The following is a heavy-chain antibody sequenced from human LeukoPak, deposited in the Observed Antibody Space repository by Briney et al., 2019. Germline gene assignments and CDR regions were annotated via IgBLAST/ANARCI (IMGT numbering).Heavy chain of an antibody. J-gene: IGHJ4*02. Sequence: ASVKVSCKASGYTFTSYYTHWVRQAPGQGLEWMGIINPSGGSTNYAQDFQGRDTMTRDTSTSTVYMELSSLRSEDTAVYYCARRELAGSTAYFDYWGQGTLVTVSS. V-gene: IGHV1-46*01. CDR1: GYTFTSYY. D-gene: IGHD1-26*01. CDR2: INPSGGST. CDR3: ARRELAGSTAYFDY.